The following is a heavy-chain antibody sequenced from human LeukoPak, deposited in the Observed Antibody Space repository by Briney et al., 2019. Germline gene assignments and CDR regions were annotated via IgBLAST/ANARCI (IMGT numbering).Heavy chain of an antibody. V-gene: IGHV3-7*01. CDR1: GFTFGNYW. CDR3: ARDPVEWELLLDC. Sequence: GGSRRLSCAASGFTFGNYWRGWVGKAQGKRREGGANMNIDGSEKYYADSVKGRFTISRDNARNSVYLQMNSLRVEDTAVYYCARDPVEWELLLDCWGQGTLVTVSS. J-gene: IGHJ4*02. CDR2: MNIDGSEK. D-gene: IGHD1-26*01.